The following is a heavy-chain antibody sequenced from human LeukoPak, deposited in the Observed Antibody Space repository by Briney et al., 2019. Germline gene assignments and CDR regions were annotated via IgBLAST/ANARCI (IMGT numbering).Heavy chain of an antibody. Sequence: GGSLRLSCGASGFTFSFYWMTWVRQAPGKGLEWVANIKQDGSEKYYLESVKGRFTISRDNAKNSLYLQMNSLRAEDTAVYYCAKYPSGYSSSWDYYYYYYYMDVWGKGTTVTVSS. V-gene: IGHV3-7*03. CDR2: IKQDGSEK. CDR3: AKYPSGYSSSWDYYYYYYYMDV. J-gene: IGHJ6*03. D-gene: IGHD6-13*01. CDR1: GFTFSFYW.